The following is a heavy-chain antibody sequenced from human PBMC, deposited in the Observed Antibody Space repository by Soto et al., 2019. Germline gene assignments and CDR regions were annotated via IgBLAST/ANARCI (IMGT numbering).Heavy chain of an antibody. CDR3: ARESGGATATLDYYYFYMDV. J-gene: IGHJ6*03. Sequence: QVQLVQSGAEVKKPGASVTVSCKASGYTFSDYCLHWVRQAPGQGPEWMGRINPNSGDAKFAQKFQGRVTMTRDTSVRTAFMELNWLKSDDTAVYSCARESGGATATLDYYYFYMDVWGKGTTVTVSS. V-gene: IGHV1-2*06. CDR2: INPNSGDA. CDR1: GYTFSDYC. D-gene: IGHD5-12*01.